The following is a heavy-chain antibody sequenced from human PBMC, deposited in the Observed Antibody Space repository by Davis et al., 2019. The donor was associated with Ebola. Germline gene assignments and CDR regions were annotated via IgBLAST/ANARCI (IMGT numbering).Heavy chain of an antibody. V-gene: IGHV3-30*03. CDR3: ATSTYLPVY. Sequence: GESLKISCAASGFTLHDYGMDWVRQAPGKGLEWVALISYDGSNKDYADSVKGRFTISRDNAKNTLYLQMNSLRAEDTAVYYCATSTYLPVYWGQGTLVTVSS. CDR2: ISYDGSNK. D-gene: IGHD2/OR15-2a*01. CDR1: GFTLHDYG. J-gene: IGHJ4*02.